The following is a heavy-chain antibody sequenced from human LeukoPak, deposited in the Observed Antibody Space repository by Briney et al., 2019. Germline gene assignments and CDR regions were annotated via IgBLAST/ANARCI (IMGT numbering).Heavy chain of an antibody. V-gene: IGHV4-34*01. Sequence: KPGGSLRLSCAASVTFSNAWMNWVRQAPGKGLEWIGEINHSGSTNYNPSLKSRVTISVDTSKNQFSLKLSSVTAADTAVYYCARGRGPLSKYYYGSGSYYKSPTNFDYWGQGTLVTVSS. CDR2: INHSGST. J-gene: IGHJ4*02. CDR1: VTFSNAW. CDR3: ARGRGPLSKYYYGSGSYYKSPTNFDY. D-gene: IGHD3-10*01.